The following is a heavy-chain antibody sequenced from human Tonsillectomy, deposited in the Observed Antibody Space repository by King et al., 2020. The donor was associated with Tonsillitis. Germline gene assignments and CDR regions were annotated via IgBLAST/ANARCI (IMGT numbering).Heavy chain of an antibody. V-gene: IGHV3-23*04. D-gene: IGHD4-17*01. CDR3: AKTYGN. CDR1: GFIFNNYA. J-gene: IGHJ4*02. Sequence: VQLVESGGKSVQPGGSLRLSCAVSGFIFNNYAMTWVRQIPGKGLEWVSSISGSGGYTYYADSVKGRFTISRDNAKNTLYLQMNSLRADDTAIYFCAKTYGNWGQGTLVTVSS. CDR2: ISGSGGYT.